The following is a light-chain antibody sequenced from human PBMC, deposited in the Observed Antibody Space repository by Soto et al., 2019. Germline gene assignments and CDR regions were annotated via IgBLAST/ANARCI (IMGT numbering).Light chain of an antibody. CDR2: DAS. V-gene: IGKV3-11*01. Sequence: EVVLTQSPVTLSLSPGEKATLSCRASQDINTYLGWYQQKPGQPPRLLMYDASNRASGVPAKFGGSGSGTDFTLTIDTLEHEVFAMYYRQHRYTCPLTFGAGTRVEIK. CDR1: QDINTY. J-gene: IGKJ4*01. CDR3: QHRYTCPLT.